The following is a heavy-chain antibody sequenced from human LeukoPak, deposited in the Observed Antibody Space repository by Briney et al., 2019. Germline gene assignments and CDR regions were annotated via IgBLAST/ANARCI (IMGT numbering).Heavy chain of an antibody. CDR1: GLTLTTCY. V-gene: IGHV3-53*01. J-gene: IGHJ4*02. CDR3: ARGVGYSNSTPCLLPFDY. D-gene: IGHD2-15*01. CDR2: IYSGGST. Sequence: GGSLRLSCAASGLTLTTCYMTGFRQAPGKGLECVAVIYSGGSTYYSDSVKGRFTVSRDNSKNTLYLQMNSLRAEDTAIYYCARGVGYSNSTPCLLPFDYWGQGTLVTVSS.